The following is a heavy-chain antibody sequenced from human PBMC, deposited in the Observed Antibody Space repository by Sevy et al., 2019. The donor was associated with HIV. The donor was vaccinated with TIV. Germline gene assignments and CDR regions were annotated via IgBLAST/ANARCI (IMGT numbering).Heavy chain of an antibody. V-gene: IGHV3-33*01. CDR3: ARAKRSGWSGGYDY. D-gene: IGHD6-19*01. J-gene: IGHJ4*02. CDR2: IWYDGSNK. Sequence: GGSLRLSCAASGFTFSSYGMHWVRQAPGKGLEWVAVIWYDGSNKYYADSVKGRFTISRDNTKNTLYLQMNSLRAEDTAVYYCARAKRSGWSGGYDYWGQGTLVTVSS. CDR1: GFTFSSYG.